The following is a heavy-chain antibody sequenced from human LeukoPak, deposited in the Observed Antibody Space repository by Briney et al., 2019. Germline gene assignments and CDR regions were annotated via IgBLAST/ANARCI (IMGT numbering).Heavy chain of an antibody. CDR1: GFTFSSYG. CDR3: ARGSYYYFDY. CDR2: IKQDGSEK. J-gene: IGHJ4*02. D-gene: IGHD3-10*01. V-gene: IGHV3-7*01. Sequence: GGSLRLSCAASGFTFSSYGMGWVRQAPGEGLEWVANIKQDGSEKYYVDSVKGRFTISRDNAKNSLYLQMNSLRAEDTAVYYCARGSYYYFDYWGQGTLVTVSS.